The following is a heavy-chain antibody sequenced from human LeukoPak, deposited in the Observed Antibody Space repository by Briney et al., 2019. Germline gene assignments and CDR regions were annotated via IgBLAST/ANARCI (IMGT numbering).Heavy chain of an antibody. Sequence: SETLSLTCAVYGGSFSGYYWSWIRQPPGKGLEWIGEINHSGSTNYNPSLKSRVTISVDTSKNQFSLKLSSVTAADTAVYYCARGVDYVWGSYRWSPYYYYYMDVWGKGTTVTVSS. D-gene: IGHD3-16*02. CDR2: INHSGST. CDR1: GGSFSGYY. V-gene: IGHV4-34*01. CDR3: ARGVDYVWGSYRWSPYYYYYMDV. J-gene: IGHJ6*03.